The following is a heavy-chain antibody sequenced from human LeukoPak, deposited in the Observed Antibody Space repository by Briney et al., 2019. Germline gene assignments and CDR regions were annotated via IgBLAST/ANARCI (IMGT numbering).Heavy chain of an antibody. CDR1: GFPFTDYA. Sequence: GGSLRLSCEASGFPFTDYAMNWVRQAPGRGLEWVSSISGGDGNTYYTDSMKGRFTISRDTSKNTLYLQMNSLRAEDTAIYYCAKGYYDSSNYYPFDYWGQGTVVTVSS. V-gene: IGHV3-23*01. CDR3: AKGYYDSSNYYPFDY. D-gene: IGHD3-22*01. J-gene: IGHJ4*02. CDR2: ISGGDGNT.